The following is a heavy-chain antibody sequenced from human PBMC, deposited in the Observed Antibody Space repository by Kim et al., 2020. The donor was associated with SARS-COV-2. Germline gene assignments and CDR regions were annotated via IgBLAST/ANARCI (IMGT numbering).Heavy chain of an antibody. V-gene: IGHV1-2*02. D-gene: IGHD6-6*01. Sequence: AQKFQGRVTMTRDTSISTAYMELSRLRSDDTAVYYCAIGLPARYYGMDVWGQGTTVTVSS. J-gene: IGHJ6*02. CDR3: AIGLPARYYGMDV.